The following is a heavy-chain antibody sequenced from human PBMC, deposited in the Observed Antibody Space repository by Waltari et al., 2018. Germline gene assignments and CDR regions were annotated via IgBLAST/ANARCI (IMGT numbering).Heavy chain of an antibody. CDR3: AREQGAVALDY. D-gene: IGHD6-19*01. Sequence: QVQLVESGGGVVQPGRSLRLSCAASGFTFSSYGMPWVRQAPGKGLEWVAVIWYDGSNKYYADSVKGRFTISRDNSKNTLYLQMNSLRAEDTAMYYCAREQGAVALDYWGQGTLVTVSS. CDR2: IWYDGSNK. CDR1: GFTFSSYG. J-gene: IGHJ4*02. V-gene: IGHV3-33*08.